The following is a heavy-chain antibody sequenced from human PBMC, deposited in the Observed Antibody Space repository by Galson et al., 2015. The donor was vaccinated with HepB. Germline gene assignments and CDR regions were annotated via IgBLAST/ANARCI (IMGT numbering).Heavy chain of an antibody. J-gene: IGHJ4*02. CDR2: IIPILGIA. V-gene: IGHV1-69*04. D-gene: IGHD6-13*01. CDR1: GGTFSSYA. CDR3: ARDPYSSSWYGPYDY. Sequence: SVKVSCKASGGTFSSYAISWVRQAPGQGLEWMGRIIPILGIANYAQKFQGRVTITADKSTSTAYMELSSLRSEDTAVYYCARDPYSSSWYGPYDYWGQGTLVTVSS.